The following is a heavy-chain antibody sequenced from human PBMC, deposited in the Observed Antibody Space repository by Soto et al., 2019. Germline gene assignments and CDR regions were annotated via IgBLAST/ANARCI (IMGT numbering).Heavy chain of an antibody. J-gene: IGHJ6*02. CDR2: ISGSGGST. Sequence: GGSLRLSCAASGFTFSSYAMSWVRQAPGKGLEWVSAISGSGGSTYYADSVKGRFTISRDNSKNTLYLQMNSLRAEDTAVYYCAKARIAARIPAGGMDVWGQGTTVTVSS. CDR1: GFTFSSYA. CDR3: AKARIAARIPAGGMDV. D-gene: IGHD6-6*01. V-gene: IGHV3-23*01.